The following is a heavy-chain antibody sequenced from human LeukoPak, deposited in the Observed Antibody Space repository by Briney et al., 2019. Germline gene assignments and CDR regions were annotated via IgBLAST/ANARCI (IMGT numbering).Heavy chain of an antibody. J-gene: IGHJ4*02. CDR2: ISYDGSNK. V-gene: IGHV3-30-3*01. CDR3: ATGGTEEIFDY. D-gene: IGHD2-15*01. Sequence: GGSLRLSCAASGFTFSSYAMHWVRQAPGKGLEWVAVISYDGSNKYYADSVKGRFTISRDNSKNTLYLQMNSLRAEDTAVYYCATGGTEEIFDYWGQGTLVTVSS. CDR1: GFTFSSYA.